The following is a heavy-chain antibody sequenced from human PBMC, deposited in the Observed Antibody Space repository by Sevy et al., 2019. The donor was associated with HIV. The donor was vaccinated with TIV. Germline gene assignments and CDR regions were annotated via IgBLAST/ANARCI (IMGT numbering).Heavy chain of an antibody. D-gene: IGHD2-21*01. CDR1: GFTFINHA. V-gene: IGHV3-30*04. CDR3: ARAQQVTMLVVIGGLYFDF. J-gene: IGHJ4*02. CDR2: ISYDGSNK. Sequence: GGSLRLSCAASGFTFINHAMHWVRQAPGKGLEWVTVISYDGSNKYYADSVKGRFTISRDTSKSTVYLQMDSLRAEDTAVYYCARAQQVTMLVVIGGLYFDFWGQGTLVTVSS.